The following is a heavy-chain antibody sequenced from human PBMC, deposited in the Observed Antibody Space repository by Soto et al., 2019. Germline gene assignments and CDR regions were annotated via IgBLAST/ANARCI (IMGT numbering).Heavy chain of an antibody. J-gene: IGHJ6*02. CDR1: GDSLTNGTYY. Sequence: SETLSLTCTVSGDSLTNGTYYWTWIRQHPGKGLEWIGYIYHSGRTNYNPSLKSRISMSVDTSEKQFSLKLSSVTAADTAVYYCARDGLQRGGIYYYYYGMDVWGQGTTVTVSS. V-gene: IGHV4-31*03. D-gene: IGHD1-1*01. CDR2: IYHSGRT. CDR3: ARDGLQRGGIYYYYYGMDV.